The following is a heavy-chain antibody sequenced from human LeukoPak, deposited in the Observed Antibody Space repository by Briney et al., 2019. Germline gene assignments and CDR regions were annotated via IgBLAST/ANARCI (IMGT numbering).Heavy chain of an antibody. J-gene: IGHJ4*02. Sequence: PSETLSLTCAAYGGSFSGYYWSWIRQPPGKGLEWIGEINHSGSTNYNPSLKSRVTISLDTSKNQFSLKLSSVTAADTAMYYCARVSRGNSVGGDYWGQGTLVTVSS. CDR3: ARVSRGNSVGGDY. CDR2: INHSGST. V-gene: IGHV4-34*01. CDR1: GGSFSGYY. D-gene: IGHD4-23*01.